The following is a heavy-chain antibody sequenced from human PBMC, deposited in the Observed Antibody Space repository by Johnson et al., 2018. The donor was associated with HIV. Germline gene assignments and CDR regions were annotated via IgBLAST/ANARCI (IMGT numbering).Heavy chain of an antibody. CDR3: AKDQAPVVPAGRGAFGI. CDR2: ISWNSGSI. CDR1: GFTFDDYA. J-gene: IGHJ3*02. Sequence: QLVESGGGLVQPGRSLRLSCAASGFTFDDYAMHWVRQAPGKGLEWVSGISWNSGSIGYADSVKGRFTISRDNSKNSLYLQMNSLRAEDTALYYCAKDQAPVVPAGRGAFGIWGQGTMVTVSS. D-gene: IGHD2-2*01. V-gene: IGHV3-9*01.